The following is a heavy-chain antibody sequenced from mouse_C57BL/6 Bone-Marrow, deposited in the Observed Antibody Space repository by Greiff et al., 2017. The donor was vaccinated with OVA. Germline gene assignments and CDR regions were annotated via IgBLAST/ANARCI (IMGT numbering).Heavy chain of an antibody. D-gene: IGHD1-1*01. Sequence: VQLVESGPELVKPGASVKISCKASGYAFSSSWMNWVKQRPGKGLEWIGRIYPGDGDTNYNGKFKGKATLTADKSSSTAYMQLSSLTSEDSAVYFCARFLYYYGSSLDYWGQGTTLTVSS. J-gene: IGHJ2*01. CDR2: IYPGDGDT. CDR3: ARFLYYYGSSLDY. CDR1: GYAFSSSW. V-gene: IGHV1-82*01.